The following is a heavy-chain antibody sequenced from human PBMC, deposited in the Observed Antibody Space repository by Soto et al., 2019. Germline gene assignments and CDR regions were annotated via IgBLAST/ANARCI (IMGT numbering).Heavy chain of an antibody. CDR1: GFTFSSYG. V-gene: IGHV3-33*01. Sequence: QVQLVASGGGVVQPGRSLRLSCAASGFTFSSYGMHWVRQAPGKGLEWVAVIWYDGSNKYYADSVKGRFTISRDNSKNTLYLQMNSLRAEDTAVYYCARETTSNSSPLGYWGQGTLVTVSS. J-gene: IGHJ4*02. D-gene: IGHD6-13*01. CDR3: ARETTSNSSPLGY. CDR2: IWYDGSNK.